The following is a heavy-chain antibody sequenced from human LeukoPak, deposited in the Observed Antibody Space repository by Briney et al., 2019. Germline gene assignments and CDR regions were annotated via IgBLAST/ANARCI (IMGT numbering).Heavy chain of an antibody. CDR1: GFTFSSYE. D-gene: IGHD4-23*01. CDR3: ARDNYGGNSGLGY. Sequence: PGGSLRLSCAASGFTFSSYEMNWVRQAPGKGLEWVSYISSSCSTIYYADSVKGRCTISRDNAKNSLYLQMNSLRAEDTAVYYCARDNYGGNSGLGYWGQGTLVTVSS. J-gene: IGHJ4*02. CDR2: ISSSCSTI. V-gene: IGHV3-48*03.